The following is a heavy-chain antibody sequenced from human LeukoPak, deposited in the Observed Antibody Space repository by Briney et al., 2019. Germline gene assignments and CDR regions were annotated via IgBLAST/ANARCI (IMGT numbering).Heavy chain of an antibody. J-gene: IGHJ4*02. V-gene: IGHV7-4-1*02. CDR2: INTNTGNP. D-gene: IGHD6-19*01. Sequence: ASVKVSCKASGYTFTSYAMNWVRQAPGQGLEWMGWINTNTGNPTYAQGFTGRFVFSLDTSVSTAYLQISSLKAEDTAVYYCARERPGIAVAGIYFDYWGQGTLVTVSS. CDR1: GYTFTSYA. CDR3: ARERPGIAVAGIYFDY.